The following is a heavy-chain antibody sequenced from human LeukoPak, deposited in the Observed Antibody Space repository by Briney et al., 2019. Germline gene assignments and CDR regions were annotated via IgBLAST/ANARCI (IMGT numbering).Heavy chain of an antibody. Sequence: SETLSLTCNVSGFSINIGYYWGWIRQPPGKGLEWIGSIFHSGKTYYNSSLKSRVTISIDTSKNQFSLKLSSVTAAGTAVYYCASPVGLSYDISTGIPADSFDYWGQGALVTVSS. CDR2: IFHSGKT. D-gene: IGHD3-9*01. CDR1: GFSINIGYY. J-gene: IGHJ4*02. CDR3: ASPVGLSYDISTGIPADSFDY. V-gene: IGHV4-38-2*02.